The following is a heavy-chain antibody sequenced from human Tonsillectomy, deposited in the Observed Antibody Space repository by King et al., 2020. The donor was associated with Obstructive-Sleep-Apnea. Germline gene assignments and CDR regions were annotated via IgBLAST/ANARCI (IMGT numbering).Heavy chain of an antibody. Sequence: VQLVESGGDLIQPGGSLRLSCVASGFTFSTYNMNWVRQAPGKGLEWVSYISSGGSTIYYADSVKGRFTISRGNARDSLYLRRNSLRAEDTAVYYCARQLSTGDYQSDHWGQGTLVTVSS. CDR3: ARQLSTGDYQSDH. J-gene: IGHJ4*02. CDR2: ISSGGSTI. V-gene: IGHV3-48*04. D-gene: IGHD4-17*01. CDR1: GFTFSTYN.